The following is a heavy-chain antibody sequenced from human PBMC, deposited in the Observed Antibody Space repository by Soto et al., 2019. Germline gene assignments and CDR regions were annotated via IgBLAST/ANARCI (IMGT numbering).Heavy chain of an antibody. CDR1: GGTFSSYA. V-gene: IGHV1-69*13. CDR3: ASIPGYSSSSAFDY. CDR2: IIPIFGTA. D-gene: IGHD6-6*01. Sequence: ASVKVSCKASGGTFSSYAISWVRQAPGQGLEWMGGIIPIFGTANYAQKFQGRVTITADESTSTAYMELSSLRSEDTAVYYCASIPGYSSSSAFDYWGQGTLVTVSS. J-gene: IGHJ4*02.